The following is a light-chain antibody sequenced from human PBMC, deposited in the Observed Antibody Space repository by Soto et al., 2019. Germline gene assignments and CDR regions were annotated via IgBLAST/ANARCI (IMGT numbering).Light chain of an antibody. CDR2: AAS. Sequence: DIQLPQSPSFLSASVGDRVTISCRASQAISSSLAWYQHNPGKAPKLLIYAASTLQNGVPSSFSGSGSGTEFTLTTSSLQPEDFATYYCQHLNDYRYTFGQGTKVEIK. CDR3: QHLNDYRYT. CDR1: QAISSS. V-gene: IGKV1-9*01. J-gene: IGKJ2*01.